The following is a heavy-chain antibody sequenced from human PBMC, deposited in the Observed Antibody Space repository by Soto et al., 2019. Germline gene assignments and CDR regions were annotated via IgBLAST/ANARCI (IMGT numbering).Heavy chain of an antibody. V-gene: IGHV4-30-4*01. Sequence: SETLSLTCTVSGGTISSGDYYWSWIRQPPGKGLKRIGYIYYSGSTYYNPSLKSRVTISVDTSRSQFSLKLNSVTAADSSLYFCARLEGLATILYDFDFWGPGALVTVSS. CDR3: ARLEGLATILYDFDF. CDR1: GGTISSGDYY. CDR2: IYYSGST. J-gene: IGHJ4*02. D-gene: IGHD2-8*01.